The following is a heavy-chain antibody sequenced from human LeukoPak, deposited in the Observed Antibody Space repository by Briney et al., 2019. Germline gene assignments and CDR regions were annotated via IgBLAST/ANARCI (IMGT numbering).Heavy chain of an antibody. CDR3: AKDRVPRYSSGYDAFDI. Sequence: GGSLRLSCAASGFTFSSYAMSWVRQVPGKGLEWVSAISGSGGSTYYADSVKGRFTISRDNSKNTLYLQMNSLRAEDTAVYYCAKDRVPRYSSGYDAFDIWGQGTMVTVSS. CDR2: ISGSGGST. V-gene: IGHV3-23*01. CDR1: GFTFSSYA. J-gene: IGHJ3*02. D-gene: IGHD6-19*01.